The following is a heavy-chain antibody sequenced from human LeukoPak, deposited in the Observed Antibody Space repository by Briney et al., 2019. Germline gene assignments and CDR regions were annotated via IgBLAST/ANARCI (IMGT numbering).Heavy chain of an antibody. Sequence: GESLKISCEGSGYSFPSYWIGWVRQMPGKGLEWVGIIYPGDSDTKYSPSFQGQVTISADRSISTAYLQWNSLQASDTAMYFCARLSGFYDSTAGYIDYWGQGILVTVSS. CDR2: IYPGDSDT. J-gene: IGHJ4*02. CDR3: ARLSGFYDSTAGYIDY. V-gene: IGHV5-51*01. D-gene: IGHD3-22*01. CDR1: GYSFPSYW.